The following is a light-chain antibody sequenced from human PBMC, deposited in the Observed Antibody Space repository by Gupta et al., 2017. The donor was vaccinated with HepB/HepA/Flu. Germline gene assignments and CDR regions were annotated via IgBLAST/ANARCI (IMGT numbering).Light chain of an antibody. CDR2: LGS. CDR3: VPGLQTGT. CDR1: QSLLYSDGYNY. Sequence: DIVMTQSPLSLPVTPGESASISCRCSQSLLYSDGYNYVDWYLQKPGQSPQLLIYLGSNRASGVTDRISGSGSGTDFTLEISRVEAEDVGVYYCVPGLQTGTFGPGTKVEIK. V-gene: IGKV2-28*01. J-gene: IGKJ1*01.